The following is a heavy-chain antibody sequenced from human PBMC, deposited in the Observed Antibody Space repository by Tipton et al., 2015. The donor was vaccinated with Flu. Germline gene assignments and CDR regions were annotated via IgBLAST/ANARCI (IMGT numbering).Heavy chain of an antibody. D-gene: IGHD2-15*01. CDR3: ARQGGVVVVGGGPLSSFDI. Sequence: TLSLTCTVSGASVGSYYWSWIRQPPGKGLEWIGYIYYSGNTDFNPSLKSRVTMSVDMSKNQFSLKLSSVTAADTAVYYCARQGGVVVVGGGPLSSFDIWGQGTMVTVSS. J-gene: IGHJ3*02. CDR2: IYYSGNT. V-gene: IGHV4-59*02. CDR1: GASVGSYY.